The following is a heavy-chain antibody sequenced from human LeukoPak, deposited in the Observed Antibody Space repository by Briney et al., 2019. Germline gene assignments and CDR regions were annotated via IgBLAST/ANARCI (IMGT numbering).Heavy chain of an antibody. D-gene: IGHD3-3*01. Sequence: RASETLSLTCTVSGGSISSYYWSWIRQPPGKGLESIGYIYYSGSTNYNPSLKSRVTISVDTSKNQFSLKLSSVTAADTAVYYCARVMDFWSGTNWFDPWGQGTLVTVSS. CDR1: GGSISSYY. V-gene: IGHV4-59*01. J-gene: IGHJ5*02. CDR3: ARVMDFWSGTNWFDP. CDR2: IYYSGST.